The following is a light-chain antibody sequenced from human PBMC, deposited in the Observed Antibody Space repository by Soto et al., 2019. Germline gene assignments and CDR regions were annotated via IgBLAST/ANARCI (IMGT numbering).Light chain of an antibody. J-gene: IGKJ5*01. CDR1: QSVSSN. CDR2: GAS. V-gene: IGKV3-15*01. Sequence: EIVMTQSPGTLSVSPGERVIFXCRASQSVSSNLAWYQQKRGQTPRLLIYGASTRATGIPDRFSGSGSGTEFTLTISILQPEDFADYYCQQYKNWPLITFGQGTRLEIK. CDR3: QQYKNWPLIT.